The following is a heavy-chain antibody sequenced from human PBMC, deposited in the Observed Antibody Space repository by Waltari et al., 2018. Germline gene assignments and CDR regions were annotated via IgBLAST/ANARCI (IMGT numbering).Heavy chain of an antibody. D-gene: IGHD2-2*01. V-gene: IGHV3-33*01. J-gene: IGHJ5*02. CDR1: GFTFSSYG. Sequence: QVQLVESGGGVVQPGSSLRLSCAASGFTFSSYGMHWVRQAPGKWLEWVAVIWYDGSNKYYADSVKGRFTISRDNSKNTLYLQMNSLRAEDTAVYYCARDQGIVVVPAENWFDPWGQGTLVTVSS. CDR3: ARDQGIVVVPAENWFDP. CDR2: IWYDGSNK.